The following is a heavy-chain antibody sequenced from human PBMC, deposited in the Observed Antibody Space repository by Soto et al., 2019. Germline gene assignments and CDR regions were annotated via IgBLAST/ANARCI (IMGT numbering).Heavy chain of an antibody. V-gene: IGHV1-3*01. Sequence: GASVKVSCKASGYTFTSYAMHWVRQAPGQRLEWMGWINAGNGNTKYSQKFQGRVTITRDTSASTAYMELSSLRSEDTAVYYCARDDAWGYSSSWGIRFDPWGQGTLVTVSS. CDR1: GYTFTSYA. D-gene: IGHD6-13*01. J-gene: IGHJ5*02. CDR2: INAGNGNT. CDR3: ARDDAWGYSSSWGIRFDP.